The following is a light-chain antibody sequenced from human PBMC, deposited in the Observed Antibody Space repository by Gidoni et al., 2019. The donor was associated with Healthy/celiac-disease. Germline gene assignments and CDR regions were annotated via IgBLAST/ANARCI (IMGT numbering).Light chain of an antibody. J-gene: IGKJ2*01. CDR1: QSFSSN. Sequence: EIVTTQSPATLSVSPGERATLSCRTSQSFSSNLAWYQQKPGQAPRLLIYGASTRATGIPARFSGSGSGTEFTLTISSLQSEDFAVYCCQQYNNWPLYTFGQGTKLEIK. V-gene: IGKV3-15*01. CDR3: QQYNNWPLYT. CDR2: GAS.